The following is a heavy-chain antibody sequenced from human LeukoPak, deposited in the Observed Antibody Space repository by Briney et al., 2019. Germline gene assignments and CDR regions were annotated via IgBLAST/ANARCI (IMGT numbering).Heavy chain of an antibody. Sequence: SETLSLTCTVSGDSITSFYWSWIRQSPGKGLEWIGYFYYSRGTTYNPSLRSRATISADTSQNQFSLKLRSVTAADTAVYYCARAISAWSYFYFMDVWDKGTTVTVSS. V-gene: IGHV4-59*01. CDR3: ARAISAWSYFYFMDV. D-gene: IGHD6-19*01. CDR2: FYYSRGT. CDR1: GDSITSFY. J-gene: IGHJ6*03.